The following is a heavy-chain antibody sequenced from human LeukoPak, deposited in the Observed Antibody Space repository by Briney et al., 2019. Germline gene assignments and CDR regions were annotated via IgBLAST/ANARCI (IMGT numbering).Heavy chain of an antibody. D-gene: IGHD6-19*01. V-gene: IGHV1-69*13. Sequence: ASVKVSCKASGGTFSSYAITWVRQAPGQGLEWMGGIIPIFGTANCAQKFQGRVTITADESTSTAYMELSSLRSEDTAVYYCARILVGGWGDFDYWGQGTLVTVSS. CDR3: ARILVGGWGDFDY. J-gene: IGHJ4*02. CDR2: IIPIFGTA. CDR1: GGTFSSYA.